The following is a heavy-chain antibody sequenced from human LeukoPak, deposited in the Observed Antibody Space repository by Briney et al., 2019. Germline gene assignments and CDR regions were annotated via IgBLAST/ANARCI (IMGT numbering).Heavy chain of an antibody. CDR2: IYNSGST. D-gene: IGHD3-3*01. Sequence: TSETLSLTCTVSGYSISSGYYWGWIRQPPGKGLEWIGYIYNSGSTNYNSSPKSRVTISVDTSKNQFSLKLTSVTAADTAVYYCARVDFWSAYFFDYWGQGTLVTVSS. CDR3: ARVDFWSAYFFDY. V-gene: IGHV4-61*01. CDR1: GYSISSGYY. J-gene: IGHJ4*02.